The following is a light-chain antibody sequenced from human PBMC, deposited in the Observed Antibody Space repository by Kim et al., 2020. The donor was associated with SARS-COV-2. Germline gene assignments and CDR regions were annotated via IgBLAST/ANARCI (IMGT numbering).Light chain of an antibody. CDR1: QSINRY. V-gene: IGKV1-39*01. CDR2: AAS. CDR3: QQSYSMPYT. J-gene: IGKJ2*01. Sequence: DIQMTQSPSSLSASVGDRVTVTCRASQSINRYINWYQQKPGKAPKVLIYAASSLQSGVPARFSGSGSGTDFTLTISSLQPEDFATYSCQQSYSMPYTFGQGTKVDIK.